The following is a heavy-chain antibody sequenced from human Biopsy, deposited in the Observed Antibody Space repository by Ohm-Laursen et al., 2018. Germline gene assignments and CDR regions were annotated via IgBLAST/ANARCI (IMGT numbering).Heavy chain of an antibody. CDR2: INSSGSTK. D-gene: IGHD2-15*01. J-gene: IGHJ4*02. Sequence: GSLRLSCAASGFPVSDYCMSWIRQAPGRGLEWVSDINSSGSTKYHAESVKGRFTISRDNAMNSVYLQMNSLRGEDTAVYYCARAVGIAAAPIGYWGQGTLVTVSS. CDR1: GFPVSDYC. V-gene: IGHV3-11*01. CDR3: ARAVGIAAAPIGY.